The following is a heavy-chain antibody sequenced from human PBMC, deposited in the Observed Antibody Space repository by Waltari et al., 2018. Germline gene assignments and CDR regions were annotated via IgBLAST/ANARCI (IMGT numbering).Heavy chain of an antibody. J-gene: IGHJ3*02. Sequence: SVKVSCKASGGTFSSYAISWVRQAPGQGLEWMGWISAYNGNTNYAQKLQGRVTMTTDTSTSTAYMELRSLRSDDTAVYYCARDFVVIAFANAFDIWGQGTMVTVSS. CDR2: ISAYNGNT. CDR3: ARDFVVIAFANAFDI. CDR1: GGTFSSYA. D-gene: IGHD2-21*01. V-gene: IGHV1-18*01.